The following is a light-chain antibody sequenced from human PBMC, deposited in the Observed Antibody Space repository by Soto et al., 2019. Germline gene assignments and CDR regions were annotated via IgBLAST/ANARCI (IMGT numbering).Light chain of an antibody. CDR3: SSYTSSSTLYV. Sequence: QSLLTQPASVSGSPGQSITISCTGTSSDVGGYNYVSWYQQHPGKAPKLMIYDVSNRPSGVSNRFSGSKSGNTASLTISGLQAEDEADYYCSSYTSSSTLYVFGTGTKIPS. CDR1: SSDVGGYNY. V-gene: IGLV2-14*01. CDR2: DVS. J-gene: IGLJ1*01.